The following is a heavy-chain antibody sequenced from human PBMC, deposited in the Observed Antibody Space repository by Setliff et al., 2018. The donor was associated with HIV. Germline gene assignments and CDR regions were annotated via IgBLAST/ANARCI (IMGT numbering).Heavy chain of an antibody. Sequence: ASVKVSCKASGYTLTTYGISWVRQAPGQGLEWMGWINTETGNPMYAQGFKGRFVFSVDTSVSTAYLQINSLKAEDTAMYSCARVGSSWSTFDYWGQGAPVTVSS. J-gene: IGHJ4*02. CDR2: INTETGNP. D-gene: IGHD6-13*01. CDR1: GYTLTTYG. CDR3: ARVGSSWSTFDY. V-gene: IGHV7-4-1*02.